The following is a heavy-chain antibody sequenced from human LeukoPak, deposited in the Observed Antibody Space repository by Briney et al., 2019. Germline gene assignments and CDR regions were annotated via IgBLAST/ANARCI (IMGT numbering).Heavy chain of an antibody. CDR2: ISGSGGST. CDR1: GFPFSTYA. D-gene: IGHD3-10*01. V-gene: IGHV3-23*01. Sequence: GGSLRLSCAASGFPFSTYAMSWVRRAPGKGLEWVSAISGSGGSTYYADSVKGRFTISRDNSKNTLYLQMNSLRAEDTAVYYCAVYYYGSGRVDYWGQGTLVTVSS. CDR3: AVYYYGSGRVDY. J-gene: IGHJ4*02.